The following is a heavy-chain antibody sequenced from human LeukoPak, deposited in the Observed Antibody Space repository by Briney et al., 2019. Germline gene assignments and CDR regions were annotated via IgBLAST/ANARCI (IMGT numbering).Heavy chain of an antibody. CDR2: TYYRSKLYN. J-gene: IGHJ4*02. D-gene: IGHD7-27*01. Sequence: SQTLSLTCAISGDSVSSNSAAWTWIRQSPSRGLEWLGRTYYRSKLYNDYAVSVKSRITNNPDTSKNQFSLQLNSVTPEDTAMYYCARTKLTGPYYFDYWAQGTLVTVSS. CDR3: ARTKLTGPYYFDY. V-gene: IGHV6-1*01. CDR1: GDSVSSNSAA.